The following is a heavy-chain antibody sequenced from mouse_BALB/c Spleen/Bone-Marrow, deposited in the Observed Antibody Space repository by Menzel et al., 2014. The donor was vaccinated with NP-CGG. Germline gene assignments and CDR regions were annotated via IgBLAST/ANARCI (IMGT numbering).Heavy chain of an antibody. CDR3: ARYYYGSCFDY. D-gene: IGHD1-1*01. Sequence: VQLQQSGAELVKPGASVKLSCTASGFNINDTYMHWVKQRPEQGLEWIGRIDPANGNTKYDPKFQGKATLTADTSSNTAYLQLSSLTSEDSAVYYCARYYYGSCFDYWGQGTPLTVSS. V-gene: IGHV14-3*02. CDR2: IDPANGNT. CDR1: GFNINDTY. J-gene: IGHJ2*01.